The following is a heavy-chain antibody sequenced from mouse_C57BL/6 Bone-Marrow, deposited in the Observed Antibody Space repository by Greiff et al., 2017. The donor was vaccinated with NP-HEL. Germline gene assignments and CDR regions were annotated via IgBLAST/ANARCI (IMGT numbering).Heavy chain of an antibody. CDR1: GYTFTSYW. CDR2: INPSNGGT. CDR3: ARCPSYYYGSRGYFDY. V-gene: IGHV1-53*01. J-gene: IGHJ2*01. Sequence: VQLQQPGTELVKPGASVKLSCKASGYTFTSYWMHWVKQRPGQGLEWIGNINPSNGGTNYNEKFKNKATLTVDKSSSTAYMQLSSLTSEDSAVYDCARCPSYYYGSRGYFDYWGQGTTLTVSS. D-gene: IGHD1-1*01.